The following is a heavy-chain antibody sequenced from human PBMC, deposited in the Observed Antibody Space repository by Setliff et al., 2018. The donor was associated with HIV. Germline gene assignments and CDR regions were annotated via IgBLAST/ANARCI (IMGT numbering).Heavy chain of an antibody. CDR2: IFHSAAT. D-gene: IGHD2-21*02. Sequence: SETLSLTCAVSGYSISSGYYWGWIRQPPGKGLEWIGSIFHSAATNYNPSLKSRVTISVDTSKNQFSLKLTSVTAADTAVYYCARGRDFAGHDAYDIWGQGTMVTVSS. J-gene: IGHJ3*02. CDR1: GYSISSGYY. CDR3: ARGRDFAGHDAYDI. V-gene: IGHV4-38-2*01.